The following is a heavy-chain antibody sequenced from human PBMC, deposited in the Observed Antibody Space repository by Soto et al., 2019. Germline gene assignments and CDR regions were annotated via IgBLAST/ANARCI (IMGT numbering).Heavy chain of an antibody. D-gene: IGHD1-1*01. J-gene: IGHJ6*02. CDR3: ARTSCTTSACQSHGIDR. CDR1: GGSVSSGSYY. Sequence: SETLSLTCTVSGGSVSSGSYYWTWMGQPAGKGREWFGYIYYSGTTNYNPPLKSRITITVDTSENQFCRKLSAGTAAETAVYCCARTSCTTSACQSHGIDRGAQGTTATGSS. V-gene: IGHV4-61*01. CDR2: IYYSGTT.